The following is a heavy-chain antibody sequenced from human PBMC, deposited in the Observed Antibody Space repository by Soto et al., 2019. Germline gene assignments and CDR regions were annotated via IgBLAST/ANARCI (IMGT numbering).Heavy chain of an antibody. Sequence: QVQLVESGGGVVQPGRSLRLSCAASGFTFSSYAMHWVRQAPGKGLEWVAVISYDGSNKYYADSVKGRFTISRDNSKNTLYLQMNRRRAEDTAVYYCARGGSSGWTFYYWGQGTLVPVYS. D-gene: IGHD6-19*01. CDR3: ARGGSSGWTFYY. J-gene: IGHJ4*02. V-gene: IGHV3-30-3*01. CDR2: ISYDGSNK. CDR1: GFTFSSYA.